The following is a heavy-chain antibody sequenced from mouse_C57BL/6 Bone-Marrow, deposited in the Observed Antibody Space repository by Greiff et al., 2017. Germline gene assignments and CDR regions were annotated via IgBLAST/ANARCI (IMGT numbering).Heavy chain of an antibody. J-gene: IGHJ2*01. CDR2: IWWDDDK. D-gene: IGHD1-1*02. CDR3: ARKGILFWDY. V-gene: IGHV8-8*01. CDR1: GFSLSTFGMG. Sequence: QVTLKESGPGILQPSQTLSLSCSFSGFSLSTFGMGVGWIRQPSGKGLEWLAHIWWDDDKYYNPALKSRLTISRDTSKTQVFLKIANVDTADTATDDCARKGILFWDYWCQGSTLTVSA.